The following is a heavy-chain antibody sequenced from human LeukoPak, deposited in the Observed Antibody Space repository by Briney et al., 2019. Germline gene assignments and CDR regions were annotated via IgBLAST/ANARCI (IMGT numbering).Heavy chain of an antibody. CDR2: ISGSGGST. CDR3: ATDCVRWLQHRRTDAAPIDY. CDR1: GFTFSSYA. J-gene: IGHJ4*02. Sequence: GGSLRLSCAASGFTFSSYAMSWVRQAPGKGLEWVSAISGSGGSTYYADSVKGRFTISRDNSKNTLYLQMNSLRAEDTAVHYCATDCVRWLQHRRTDAAPIDYWGQGTLVTVSS. D-gene: IGHD5-24*01. V-gene: IGHV3-23*01.